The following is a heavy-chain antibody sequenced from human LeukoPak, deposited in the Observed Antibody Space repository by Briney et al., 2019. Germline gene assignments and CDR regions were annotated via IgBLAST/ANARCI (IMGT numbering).Heavy chain of an antibody. CDR2: IYYSGST. CDR1: GGSVSSGSYY. CDR3: ARVASGYDVFDI. Sequence: PSETLSLTCTVSGGSVSSGSYYWSWIRQPPGKGLEWIGYIYYSGSTNYNPSLKSRVTISVDTSKNQFSLKPSSVTAADTAVFYCARVASGYDVFDIWGQGTMVTVSS. D-gene: IGHD3-3*01. V-gene: IGHV4-61*01. J-gene: IGHJ3*02.